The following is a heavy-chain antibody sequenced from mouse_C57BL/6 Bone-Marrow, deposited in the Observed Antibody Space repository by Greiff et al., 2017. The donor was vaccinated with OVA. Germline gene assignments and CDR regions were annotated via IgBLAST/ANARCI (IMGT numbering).Heavy chain of an antibody. CDR3: TNYYGSSYSAWFAY. Sequence: VQLQQSGAELVRPGASVTLSCKASGYTFTDYEMHWVKQTPVHGLEWIGAIDPETGGTAYNQKFKGKAILTADKSSSTAYMELRSLTSEDSAVYYCTNYYGSSYSAWFAYWGQGTLVTVSA. CDR1: GYTFTDYE. CDR2: IDPETGGT. V-gene: IGHV1-15*01. D-gene: IGHD1-1*01. J-gene: IGHJ3*01.